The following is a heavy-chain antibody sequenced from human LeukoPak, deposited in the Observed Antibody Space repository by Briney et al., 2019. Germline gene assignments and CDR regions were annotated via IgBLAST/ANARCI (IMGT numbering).Heavy chain of an antibody. J-gene: IGHJ6*03. V-gene: IGHV4-61*02. CDR2: IYTSGST. CDR1: GGSISSGSYY. CDR3: ARGLYDFWSGYYNDYYYMDV. Sequence: SQTLSLTCTVSGGSISSGSYYWSWIRQPAGKGLEWIGRIYTSGSTNYNPSLKSRVTISVDKSKNQFSLKLSSVTAADTAVYYCARGLYDFWSGYYNDYYYMDVWGKGTTVTVSS. D-gene: IGHD3-3*01.